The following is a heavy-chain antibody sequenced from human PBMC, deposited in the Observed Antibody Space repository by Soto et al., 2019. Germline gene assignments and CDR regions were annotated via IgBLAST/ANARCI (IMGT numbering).Heavy chain of an antibody. D-gene: IGHD4-17*01. V-gene: IGHV4-39*01. CDR1: GGCISSSSYY. Sequence: PSETLSLTCTVSGGCISSSSYYWGWIRQPPGKGLEWIGSIYYSGSTYYNPSLKSRVTISVDTSKNQFSLKLSSVTAADTAVYYCARTPNDYGDYDRYYYGMDVWGQGTTVTVSS. J-gene: IGHJ6*02. CDR2: IYYSGST. CDR3: ARTPNDYGDYDRYYYGMDV.